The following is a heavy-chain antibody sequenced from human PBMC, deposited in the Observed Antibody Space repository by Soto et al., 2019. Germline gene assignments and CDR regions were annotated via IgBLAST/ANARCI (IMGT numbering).Heavy chain of an antibody. CDR1: GGSISTYY. Sequence: QVQLQESGPGLVKPSETLSLTCTVSGGSISTYYWSWFRQPPGKRLEWIASIYYTGTTNYNPSLSSRATISLDTSKNQFSLRLRFVTAADTAVYYCARRATTTPPYTWFDPWGQGTLVTVSS. D-gene: IGHD1-26*01. V-gene: IGHV4-59*01. CDR2: IYYTGTT. J-gene: IGHJ5*02. CDR3: ARRATTTPPYTWFDP.